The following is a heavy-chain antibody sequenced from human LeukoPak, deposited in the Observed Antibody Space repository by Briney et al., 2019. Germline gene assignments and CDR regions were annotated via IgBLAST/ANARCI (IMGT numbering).Heavy chain of an antibody. CDR3: AKGQVSATLVRFDY. V-gene: IGHV3-23*01. Sequence: GGSLRLSCAASGFTFTSYGMSWVRQAPGKGLEWVSPMSGSGGSTYNADSVKGRFTISRDNSKNTLYLQMNSLRAEDTAVYYCAKGQVSATLVRFDYWGQGTLVTVSS. J-gene: IGHJ4*02. CDR2: MSGSGGST. D-gene: IGHD2-21*02. CDR1: GFTFTSYG.